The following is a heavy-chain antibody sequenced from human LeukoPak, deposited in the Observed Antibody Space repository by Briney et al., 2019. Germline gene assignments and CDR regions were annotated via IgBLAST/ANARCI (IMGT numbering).Heavy chain of an antibody. J-gene: IGHJ4*02. CDR1: GYTFTSYY. Sequence: ASVKVSCKASGYTFTSYYMHWVRQAPGQGLEWMGIINPSGGTTRHAQRFQGRVTMTRDTSITTAYVELSSLKSDDTAVYYCARGDIQWDYWGQGTQVTVST. D-gene: IGHD6-19*01. CDR3: ARGDIQWDY. V-gene: IGHV1-46*01. CDR2: INPSGGTT.